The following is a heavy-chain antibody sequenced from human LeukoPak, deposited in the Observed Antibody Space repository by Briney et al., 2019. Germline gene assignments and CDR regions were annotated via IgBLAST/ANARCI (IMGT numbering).Heavy chain of an antibody. Sequence: SETLSLTCTVSGGSISSYYWSWIRQPAGKGLEWIGRIYTSGSTNYNPSLKSRVTMSVDTSKNQFSLKLSSVTAADTAVYYCASAPTRYYDFWSGYSYWGQGTLVTVSS. J-gene: IGHJ4*02. CDR2: IYTSGST. V-gene: IGHV4-4*07. CDR1: GGSISSYY. D-gene: IGHD3-3*01. CDR3: ASAPTRYYDFWSGYSY.